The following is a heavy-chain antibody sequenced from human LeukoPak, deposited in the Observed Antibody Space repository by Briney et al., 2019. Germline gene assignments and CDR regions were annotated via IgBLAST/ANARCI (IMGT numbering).Heavy chain of an antibody. CDR2: MNSSGST. CDR1: RAAFTAYY. D-gene: IGHD6-19*01. V-gene: IGHV4-34*01. J-gene: IGHJ3*01. CDR3: ARGRSSGWYAGSFDV. Sequence: PSETLSLTCAVSRAAFTAYYWTWIRQPPGKGLEWIGEMNSSGSTNLHPSLKSRVTISVDTSKDQFSLRLSSATAADTAVYYCARGRSSGWYAGSFDVWGQGTMVTVSS.